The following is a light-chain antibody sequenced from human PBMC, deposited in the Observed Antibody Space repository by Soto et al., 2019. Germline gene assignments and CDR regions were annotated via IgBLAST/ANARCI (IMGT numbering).Light chain of an antibody. V-gene: IGKV3-20*01. CDR1: QSVSSSY. J-gene: IGKJ5*01. Sequence: IVMTQSPSTLSVSPLERATLSFMASQSVSSSYLAWYQQKPGQAPRLLIYGASSRATGIPDRFSGSGSGTDFTLTISRLEPEDFAVYYCQQYGSPITFGQGTRLEIK. CDR2: GAS. CDR3: QQYGSPIT.